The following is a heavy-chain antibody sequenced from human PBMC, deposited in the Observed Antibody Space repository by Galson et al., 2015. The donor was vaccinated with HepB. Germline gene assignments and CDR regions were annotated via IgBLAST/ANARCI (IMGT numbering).Heavy chain of an antibody. J-gene: IGHJ6*02. CDR2: INAGNGNT. D-gene: IGHD5-18*01. V-gene: IGHV1-3*01. CDR1: GYTFTSYA. Sequence: SVKVSCKASGYTFTSYAMHWVRQAPGQRLEWMGWINAGNGNTKYSQKFQGRVTITRDTSASTAYMELSSLRSEDTAVYYCARDGEYSYGWGMDVWGQGTTVTVSS. CDR3: ARDGEYSYGWGMDV.